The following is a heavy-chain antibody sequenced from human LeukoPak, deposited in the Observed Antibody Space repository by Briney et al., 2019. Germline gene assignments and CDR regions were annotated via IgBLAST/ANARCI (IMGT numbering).Heavy chain of an antibody. V-gene: IGHV3-48*01. CDR2: ISSSSSTI. CDR1: GFTFSSYS. D-gene: IGHD3-3*01. J-gene: IGHJ6*03. Sequence: GGSLRLSCAASGFTFSSYSMNWVRQAPGKGLEWVSYISSSSSTIYYADSVKGRFTISRDNAKKSLYLQMNSLRAEDTAVYYCAGDPHYDFWSGDYADGYYMDVWGKGTTVTVSS. CDR3: AGDPHYDFWSGDYADGYYMDV.